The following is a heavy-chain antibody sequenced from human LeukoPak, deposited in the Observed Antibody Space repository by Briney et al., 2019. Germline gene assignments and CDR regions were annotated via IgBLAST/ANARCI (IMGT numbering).Heavy chain of an antibody. CDR3: ARPYSGSYPDY. Sequence: ASVKVSCKASGYTFTGYYMHWVRQAPGQGLEWMAWINPNSGATNYAQKFQGRVTMTRDTSISTAYMELSRLKSDDTAVYYCARPYSGSYPDYWGQGTLVTVSS. J-gene: IGHJ4*02. D-gene: IGHD1-26*01. CDR2: INPNSGAT. V-gene: IGHV1-2*02. CDR1: GYTFTGYY.